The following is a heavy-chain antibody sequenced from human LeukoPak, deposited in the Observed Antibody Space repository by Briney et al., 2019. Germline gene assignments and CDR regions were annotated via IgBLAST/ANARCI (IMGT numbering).Heavy chain of an antibody. Sequence: AGGSLRLSCAASGFTFSSYSMNWVRQAPGKGLEWVSSISSSISYIYYADSVKGRFTISRHNAKNSLYLQMNSLRAEDTAVYYCARVPAAIDYWGQGTLVTVSS. CDR1: GFTFSSYS. CDR2: ISSSISYI. D-gene: IGHD2-2*01. V-gene: IGHV3-21*01. J-gene: IGHJ4*02. CDR3: ARVPAAIDY.